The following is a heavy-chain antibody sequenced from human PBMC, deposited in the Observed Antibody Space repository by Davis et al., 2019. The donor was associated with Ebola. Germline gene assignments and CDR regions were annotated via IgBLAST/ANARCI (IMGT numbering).Heavy chain of an antibody. D-gene: IGHD3-22*01. CDR2: TYYRSKWYF. CDR3: ARDPPYDQGYDY. Sequence: SQTLSLTCAISGDSVSNNGDAWNWIRQSPSRGLEWLGRTYYRSKWYFYYAISVKSRITINPDTSKNQFSLHLSSVTPEDTAVYYCARDPPYDQGYDYWGQGTLVTVSS. J-gene: IGHJ4*02. CDR1: GDSVSNNGDA. V-gene: IGHV6-1*01.